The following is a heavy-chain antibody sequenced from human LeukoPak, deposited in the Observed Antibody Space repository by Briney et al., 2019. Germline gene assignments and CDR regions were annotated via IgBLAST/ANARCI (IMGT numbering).Heavy chain of an antibody. CDR2: ISAYNGNT. D-gene: IGHD4-23*01. V-gene: IGHV1-18*01. CDR3: ARDNSVEDTAWWFDP. CDR1: GYTFTSYG. Sequence: ASVKVSCKASGYTFTSYGISWVRQAPGQGLEWMGWISAYNGNTNYAQKLQGRVTMTRDMSTSTDCMELSSLRSEDTAVYYCARDNSVEDTAWWFDPWGQGTLVTVSS. J-gene: IGHJ5*02.